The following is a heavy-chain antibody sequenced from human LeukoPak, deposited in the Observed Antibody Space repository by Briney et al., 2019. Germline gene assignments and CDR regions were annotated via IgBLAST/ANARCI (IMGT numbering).Heavy chain of an antibody. CDR1: GFTFSSYA. J-gene: IGHJ4*02. D-gene: IGHD1-26*01. V-gene: IGHV3-23*01. CDR2: ISGSGGST. Sequence: HPGGSLRLSRAASGFTFSSYAMSWVRQAPGKGLEWVSAISGSGGSTYYADSVKGRFTISRDNSKNTLYLQMNSLRAEDTAVYYCAKYHRPYSGSRKPQPFDYWGQGTLVTVSS. CDR3: AKYHRPYSGSRKPQPFDY.